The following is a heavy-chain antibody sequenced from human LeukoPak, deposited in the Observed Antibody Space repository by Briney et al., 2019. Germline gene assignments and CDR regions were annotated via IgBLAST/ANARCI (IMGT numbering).Heavy chain of an antibody. D-gene: IGHD3-22*01. V-gene: IGHV3-30*02. CDR3: ANRDSSGADLDY. CDR1: GFTFSSSG. Sequence: QSGGSLRLSCAASGFTFSSSGMHWVRQAPGKGLEWVAFIRYDGSNKYYADSVKGRFTISRDDSKSTLYLQMNSLRAEDTAVYYCANRDSSGADLDYWGQGTLVTVSS. CDR2: IRYDGSNK. J-gene: IGHJ4*02.